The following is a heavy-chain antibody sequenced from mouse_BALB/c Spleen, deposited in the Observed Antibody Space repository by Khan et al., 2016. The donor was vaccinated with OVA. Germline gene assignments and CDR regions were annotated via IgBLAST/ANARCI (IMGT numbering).Heavy chain of an antibody. CDR1: GYTFINYW. Sequence: QMQLEESGAELAKPGASVKMSCKASGYTFINYWILWVKQRPGQGLEWIGYINPSTGYTEYNQNFKDKATLTADKSSSTDDMQLSSLTSEDSAVYYCAGSDLRWDFDYWGQGTTLTVSS. CDR2: INPSTGYT. J-gene: IGHJ2*01. V-gene: IGHV1-7*01. D-gene: IGHD1-1*01. CDR3: AGSDLRWDFDY.